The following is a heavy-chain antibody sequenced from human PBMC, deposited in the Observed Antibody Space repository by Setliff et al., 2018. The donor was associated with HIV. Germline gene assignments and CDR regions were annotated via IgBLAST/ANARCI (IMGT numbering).Heavy chain of an antibody. CDR2: IFHSGTT. CDR1: GGSISSGSYY. V-gene: IGHV4-39*07. CDR3: ARDQGELLHYYYNGMDV. J-gene: IGHJ6*02. D-gene: IGHD1-26*01. Sequence: SETLSLTCTVSGGSISSGSYYWSWLRQPPGKGLEWIGSIFHSGTTYYNPSLKSRVTKSVDTSENQFSLKLSSVTAADTAVYYCARDQGELLHYYYNGMDVWGPGTTVTVSS.